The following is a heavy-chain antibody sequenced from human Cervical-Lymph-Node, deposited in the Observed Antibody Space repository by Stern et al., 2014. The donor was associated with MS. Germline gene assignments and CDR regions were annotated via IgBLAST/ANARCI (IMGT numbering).Heavy chain of an antibody. CDR2: IYPGDSDT. Sequence: EDQLGESGAEVKKPGESLKISCKGSGYSFTSYWIGWVRQMPGKGLEWMGVIYPGDSDTRYSPSFQGQVTISADNSISTAYLQWSSLKASDTAMYYCARQTGYSYENLIYGMDVWGQGTTVTVSS. CDR3: ARQTGYSYENLIYGMDV. V-gene: IGHV5-51*01. CDR1: GYSFTSYW. D-gene: IGHD5-18*01. J-gene: IGHJ6*02.